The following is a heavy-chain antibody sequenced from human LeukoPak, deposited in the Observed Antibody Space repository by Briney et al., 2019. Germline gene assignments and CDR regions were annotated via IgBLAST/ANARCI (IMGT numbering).Heavy chain of an antibody. D-gene: IGHD5-12*01. CDR2: ISHSGST. Sequence: SETLSLTCAVSGGSFNDYYWSWIRQPPGKGLEWIGEISHSGSTNYNPSLKSRVTMSVDTSKKHLSLNLLSVTAADTAVYYCARGLLARFWGQGTLVTVSS. J-gene: IGHJ1*01. V-gene: IGHV4-34*01. CDR3: ARGLLARF. CDR1: GGSFNDYY.